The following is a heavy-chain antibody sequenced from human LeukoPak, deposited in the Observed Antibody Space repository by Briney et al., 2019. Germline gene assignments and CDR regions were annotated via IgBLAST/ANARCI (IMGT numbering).Heavy chain of an antibody. V-gene: IGHV1-69*05. D-gene: IGHD6-6*01. CDR3: ARTGPGQLDNYMDV. CDR1: GGTFSSYA. J-gene: IGHJ6*03. CDR2: IIPIFGTA. Sequence: ASVKVSCKASGGTFSSYAISWVQQAPGQGLEWMGGIIPIFGTANYAQKFQGRVTITTDESTSTAYMELSSLRSEDTAVYYCARTGPGQLDNYMDVWGKGTTVTVSS.